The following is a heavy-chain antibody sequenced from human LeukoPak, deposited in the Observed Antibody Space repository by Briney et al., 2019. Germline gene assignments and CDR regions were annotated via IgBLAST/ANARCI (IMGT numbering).Heavy chain of an antibody. D-gene: IGHD2-15*01. CDR3: ARVVVAATRYFDY. CDR1: GYTFTVYY. Sequence: ASVKVSCKASGYTFTVYYMHWVRHAPGQGLGWMGWINPNSGGTNYAQKFQGRVTMTRDTSISTAYMELSRLRSDDTAVYYCARVVVAATRYFDYWGQGTLVTVSS. CDR2: INPNSGGT. V-gene: IGHV1-2*02. J-gene: IGHJ4*02.